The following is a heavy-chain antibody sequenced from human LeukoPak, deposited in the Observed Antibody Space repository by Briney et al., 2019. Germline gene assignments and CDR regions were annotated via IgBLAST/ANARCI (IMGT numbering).Heavy chain of an antibody. J-gene: IGHJ6*02. CDR1: GYTFTSYG. Sequence: GASVKVSCKASGYTFTSYGISWVRQAPGQGLEWMGWISAYNGNTNYAQRLQGRVTMTTDTSTSTAYMELRSLRSDDTAVYYCARDVPLYSGSKVYYGMDVWGQGTTVTVSS. D-gene: IGHD1-26*01. V-gene: IGHV1-18*01. CDR3: ARDVPLYSGSKVYYGMDV. CDR2: ISAYNGNT.